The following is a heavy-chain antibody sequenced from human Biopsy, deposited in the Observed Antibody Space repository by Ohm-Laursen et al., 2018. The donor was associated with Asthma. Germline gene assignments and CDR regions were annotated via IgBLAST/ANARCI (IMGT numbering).Heavy chain of an antibody. V-gene: IGHV3-53*01. CDR2: IYSGGSS. CDR1: GFAVSRAH. Sequence: SLTLSCTASGFAVSRAHMIWVRQAPGKGLEWVSVIYSGGSSHTADSVRGRFTISRDYSKNTLYLQMHSLRAEDTAVYYCARGDSSNWSHYDFDYWGQGTLVTVSS. D-gene: IGHD3-22*01. CDR3: ARGDSSNWSHYDFDY. J-gene: IGHJ4*02.